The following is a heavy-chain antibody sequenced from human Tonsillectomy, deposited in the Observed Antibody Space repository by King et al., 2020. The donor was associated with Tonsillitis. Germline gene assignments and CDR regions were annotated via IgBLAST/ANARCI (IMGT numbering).Heavy chain of an antibody. Sequence: VQLVESGGGLAQPGGSLRLSCAASGFTFRSNAMSWVRQAPGKGLEWVSTLSGSGGTTYYADSVKGRFTISRDNSKNTLFLQMNSLKAEDTAIYYCTKLRIFVVVILGQDYWGQGTLVTVSS. CDR2: LSGSGGTT. J-gene: IGHJ4*02. D-gene: IGHD3-3*01. CDR1: GFTFRSNA. V-gene: IGHV3-23*04. CDR3: TKLRIFVVVILGQDY.